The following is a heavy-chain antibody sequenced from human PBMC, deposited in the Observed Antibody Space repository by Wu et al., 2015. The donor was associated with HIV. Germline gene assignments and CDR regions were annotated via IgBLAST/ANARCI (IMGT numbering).Heavy chain of an antibody. CDR3: ARVPYDSSGYYLQDYYMDV. V-gene: IGHV1-69*12. J-gene: IGHJ6*03. D-gene: IGHD3-22*01. CDR1: GGTFSSYA. Sequence: QVQLVQSGAEVKKPGSSVKVSCKASGGTFSSYAISWVRQAPGQGLEWMGGIIPIFGTANYAQKFQGRVTITADESTSTAYMELSSLRSEDTAVYYCARVPYDSSGYYLQDYYMDVWGKGTTVTVSS. CDR2: IIPIFGTA.